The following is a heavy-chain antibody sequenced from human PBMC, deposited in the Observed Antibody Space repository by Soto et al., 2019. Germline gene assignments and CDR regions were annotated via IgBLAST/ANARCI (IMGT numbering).Heavy chain of an antibody. CDR1: GFTFSSFG. Sequence: EVQLVESGGDLVQPGGSLGLSVEASGFTFSSFGLAWAGKSPGKGLEWVASMNQHGSDIQYVDSVRGRFTISRDNARNLLYLQMNNLRVEDTAIYYCATDTYCPATCYRGHGNWGQGTLVTVSS. D-gene: IGHD2-8*02. CDR3: ATDTYCPATCYRGHGN. CDR2: MNQHGSDI. J-gene: IGHJ4*02. V-gene: IGHV3-7*03.